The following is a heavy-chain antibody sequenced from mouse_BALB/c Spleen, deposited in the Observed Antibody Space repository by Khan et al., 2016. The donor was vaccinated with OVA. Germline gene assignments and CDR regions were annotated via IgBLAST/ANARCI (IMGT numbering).Heavy chain of an antibody. V-gene: IGHV1-61*01. J-gene: IGHJ1*03. CDR1: GYPFTSYW. D-gene: IGHD2-1*01. Sequence: VQLQQPGAELVRPGASVKLSCKASGYPFTSYWMNWVKQRPGQGLEWIGMIDPSDSETHYNQMFKDKATLTVDKSSSTAYMQLSSLTSEDAAVYNCARGDGNSLYWYFDVWGTGTTVTVSS. CDR2: IDPSDSET. CDR3: ARGDGNSLYWYFDV.